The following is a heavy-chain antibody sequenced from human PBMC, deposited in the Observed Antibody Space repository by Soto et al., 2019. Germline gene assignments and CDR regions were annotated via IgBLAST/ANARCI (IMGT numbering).Heavy chain of an antibody. D-gene: IGHD3-16*01. Sequence: GGTLRFPCAASGFTFSSNAMSWVRQAPGKGLEWVSAISGSGGSTYYADSVKGRFTISRDNSKNTLYLQMNSLRAEDTAVYYCAKETLQFGVIDYWGQGTLVTVSS. V-gene: IGHV3-23*01. J-gene: IGHJ4*02. CDR1: GFTFSSNA. CDR3: AKETLQFGVIDY. CDR2: ISGSGGST.